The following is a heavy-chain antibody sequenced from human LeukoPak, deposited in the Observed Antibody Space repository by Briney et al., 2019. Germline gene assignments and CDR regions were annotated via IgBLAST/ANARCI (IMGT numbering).Heavy chain of an antibody. V-gene: IGHV4-30-4*01. Sequence: PSETLSLTCTVSGGSIGSGDYYWSWIRQPPGKGLEWIGYIYYSGYTYYNPSLKSRVTISVDTSKNQFSLKLSSVTAADTAVYYCARESGYDSAGTYNWFDPWGQGTLVTVSS. D-gene: IGHD5-12*01. CDR3: ARESGYDSAGTYNWFDP. CDR1: GGSIGSGDYY. J-gene: IGHJ5*02. CDR2: IYYSGYT.